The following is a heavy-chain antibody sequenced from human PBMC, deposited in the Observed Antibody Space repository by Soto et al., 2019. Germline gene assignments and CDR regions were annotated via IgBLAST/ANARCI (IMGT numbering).Heavy chain of an antibody. Sequence: GGSLRLSCAASEFTFTSYAMSGVRQAPGKGLEWVSAISGSGGSTYYADSVKGRFTISRDNSKNTLYLQMNSLRAEDTAVYYCAKDQSMGKVYDFWSGYYGSYYYYMDVWGKGTTVTVSS. V-gene: IGHV3-23*01. D-gene: IGHD3-3*01. CDR2: ISGSGGST. J-gene: IGHJ6*03. CDR1: EFTFTSYA. CDR3: AKDQSMGKVYDFWSGYYGSYYYYMDV.